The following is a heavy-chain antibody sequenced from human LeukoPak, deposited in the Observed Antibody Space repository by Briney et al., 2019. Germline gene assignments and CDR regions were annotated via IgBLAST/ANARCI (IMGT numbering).Heavy chain of an antibody. D-gene: IGHD3-16*01. J-gene: IGHJ4*02. CDR1: GFTFSSYG. Sequence: PGGTLRLSCAASGFTFSSYGMSWVRQAPGKGLEWVSAISGSGGSTYYADSVKGRFTISRDNSKNTPYLQMNSLRAEDTAVYYCAKRGLGGFDYWGQGTLVTVSS. CDR3: AKRGLGGFDY. CDR2: ISGSGGST. V-gene: IGHV3-23*01.